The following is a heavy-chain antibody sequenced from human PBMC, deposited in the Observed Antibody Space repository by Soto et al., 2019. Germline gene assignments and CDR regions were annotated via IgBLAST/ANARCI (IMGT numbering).Heavy chain of an antibody. CDR2: VIPISGTA. D-gene: IGHD2-8*01. CDR3: ARDFSGRTNYPEIYFDS. V-gene: IGHV1-69*01. CDR1: GGTFSSYV. Sequence: QMQLVQSGAEVRKPGSSVKVSCKAIGGTFSSYVITWVRQAPGQGLEWMGGVIPISGTATYDQKFQGRVTINADESTSTAYMELSSLTSEDTALYYCARDFSGRTNYPEIYFDSWGQGTLVTVSS. J-gene: IGHJ4*02.